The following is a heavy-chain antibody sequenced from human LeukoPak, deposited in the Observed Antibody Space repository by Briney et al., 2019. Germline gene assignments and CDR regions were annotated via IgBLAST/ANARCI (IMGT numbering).Heavy chain of an antibody. D-gene: IGHD1-26*01. CDR1: GYTFTGYY. Sequence: ASVKVSCKASGYTFTGYYMHWVRQAPGQGLEWMGWINPNSGGTNYAQKFQGRVTMTRDTSISTAYMELSRLRSDDTAVYYCARDPEFTSGSYPNWYFDLWGRGTLVTVSS. CDR3: ARDPEFTSGSYPNWYFDL. J-gene: IGHJ2*01. V-gene: IGHV1-2*02. CDR2: INPNSGGT.